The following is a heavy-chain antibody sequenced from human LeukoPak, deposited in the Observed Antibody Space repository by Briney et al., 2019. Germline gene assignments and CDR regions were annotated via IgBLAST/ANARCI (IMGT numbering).Heavy chain of an antibody. D-gene: IGHD3-9*01. J-gene: IGHJ4*02. CDR3: ASGYFAADY. Sequence: SETLCLTCTVSGGSISSSTYYWGWIRQPPGKGLEWIGSIYYSGSTYYNPALKSRVTIFVDTSKTQFSLKLDSVTAADTAVYYCASGYFAADYWGQGTLVTVSS. CDR1: GGSISSSTYY. CDR2: IYYSGST. V-gene: IGHV4-39*01.